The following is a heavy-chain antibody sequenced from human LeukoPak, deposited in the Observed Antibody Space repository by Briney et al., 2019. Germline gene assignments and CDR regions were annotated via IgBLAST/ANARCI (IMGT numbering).Heavy chain of an antibody. V-gene: IGHV1-2*02. D-gene: IGHD6-19*01. CDR1: GYTFTGYY. Sequence: RASVKVSCKASGYTFTGYYMHWVRQAPGQGLEWMGWINPNSGGTIYAQKFQGRVTMTRDTSISTVYMELSRLRSDDTAVYYCARDRTRIAVAPEFSDYWGQGTLVTVSS. CDR3: ARDRTRIAVAPEFSDY. CDR2: INPNSGGT. J-gene: IGHJ4*02.